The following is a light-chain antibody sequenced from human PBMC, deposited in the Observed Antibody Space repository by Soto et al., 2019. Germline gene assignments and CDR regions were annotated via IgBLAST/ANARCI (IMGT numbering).Light chain of an antibody. V-gene: IGKV1-39*01. CDR1: QSISNY. Sequence: DIERTQSPSSLSASLRDRVTITCRASQSISNYLNWYQHKPGKAPKLLIYAASSLQSGVPTRFSGSGSGTDFTLTISSLQPEDFATYYCQQSYHTPLTFGGGTKVEIK. CDR3: QQSYHTPLT. J-gene: IGKJ4*01. CDR2: AAS.